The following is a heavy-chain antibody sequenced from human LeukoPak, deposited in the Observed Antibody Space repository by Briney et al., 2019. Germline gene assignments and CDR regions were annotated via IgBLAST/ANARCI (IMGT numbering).Heavy chain of an antibody. CDR2: IYYSGST. D-gene: IGHD3-10*01. V-gene: IGHV4-39*07. Sequence: PSETLSLTCTVSGGSISSSSYYWGWIRQPPGKGLEWIGSIYYSGSTYYNPSLKSRVTISVDTSKNQFSLKLSSVTAADTAVYYCARALWGSAYYYYYYMDVWGKGTTVTVSS. J-gene: IGHJ6*03. CDR1: GGSISSSSYY. CDR3: ARALWGSAYYYYYYMDV.